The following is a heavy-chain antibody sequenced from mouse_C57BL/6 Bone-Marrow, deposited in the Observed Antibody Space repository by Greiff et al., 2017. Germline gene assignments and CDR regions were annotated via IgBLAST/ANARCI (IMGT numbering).Heavy chain of an antibody. CDR2: IYPRSGNT. Sequence: QVQLQQSGAELARPGASVKLSCKASGYTFTSYGISWVKQRPGQGLEWIGEIYPRSGNTYYNEKFKGKATLTADKSSSAAYMELRSLTSEDSAVYFCARSGDGYYVAYWGQGTLVTVSA. CDR1: GYTFTSYG. CDR3: ARSGDGYYVAY. J-gene: IGHJ3*01. D-gene: IGHD2-3*01. V-gene: IGHV1-81*01.